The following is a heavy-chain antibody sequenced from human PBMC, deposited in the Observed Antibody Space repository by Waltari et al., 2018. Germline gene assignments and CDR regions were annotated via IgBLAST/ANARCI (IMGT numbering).Heavy chain of an antibody. CDR2: LYYSVRT. Sequence: QVQLQESGPGLVKPSETLSLTCSVSGGTISSSNYYWGWSRQPPGEGLEWIASLYYSVRTYSHPSLQIRATISVDTSKDQLSLKLSSVTATDTAVYYCVRQGSGLWWYMDVWGKGTMVTVSS. J-gene: IGHJ6*03. CDR3: VRQGSGLWWYMDV. D-gene: IGHD2-15*01. V-gene: IGHV4-39*01. CDR1: GGTISSSNYY.